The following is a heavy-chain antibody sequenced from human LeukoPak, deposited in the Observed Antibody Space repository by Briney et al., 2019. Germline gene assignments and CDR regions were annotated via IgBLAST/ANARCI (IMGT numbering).Heavy chain of an antibody. D-gene: IGHD2-2*02. Sequence: GASVKVSCKASGGTFSSYAISWVRQAPGQGLEWMGGIIPIFGTANYAQKFQGRVTITTDESTSTAYMELSSLRSEDTAVYYRARGGSYCSSTSCYTAYDYWGQGTLVTVSS. CDR2: IIPIFGTA. CDR1: GGTFSSYA. CDR3: ARGGSYCSSTSCYTAYDY. J-gene: IGHJ4*02. V-gene: IGHV1-69*05.